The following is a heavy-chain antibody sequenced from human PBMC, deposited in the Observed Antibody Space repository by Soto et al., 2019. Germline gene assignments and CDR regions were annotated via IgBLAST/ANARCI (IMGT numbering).Heavy chain of an antibody. CDR3: ATSYGSGYRAFHY. Sequence: QVQLVQSGAEVKRPGSSVKVSCKASGDTFSFYSINWVRQAPGLGLEWMGRVNPILSMSNYAQRFQGRVTTTANKSTITAYMELSGLRSEDTAMYYCATSYGSGYRAFHYWGQGALVTVSS. CDR1: GDTFSFYS. CDR2: VNPILSMS. V-gene: IGHV1-69*04. D-gene: IGHD3-10*01. J-gene: IGHJ4*02.